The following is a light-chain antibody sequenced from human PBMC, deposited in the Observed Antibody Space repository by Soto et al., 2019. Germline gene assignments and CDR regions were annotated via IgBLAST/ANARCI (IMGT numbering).Light chain of an antibody. J-gene: IGKJ1*01. CDR2: LGS. V-gene: IGKV2-28*01. Sequence: DIVMTQSPLSLPVTPGAPASISCRSSQTLLHSNGYNYLDWYLQKPGQSSQLLIYLGSNRASGVPDRFIGGGSGSDFTLKINKMEAEDVGVYYCMQALQTPWTFGQGTKVEIK. CDR1: QTLLHSNGYNY. CDR3: MQALQTPWT.